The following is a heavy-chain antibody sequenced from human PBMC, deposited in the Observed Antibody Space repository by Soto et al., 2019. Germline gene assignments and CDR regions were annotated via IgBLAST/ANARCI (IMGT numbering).Heavy chain of an antibody. CDR1: GGFIGSNGYY. Sequence: PSETLSLTCTVSGGFIGSNGYYWGWIRQSPGKGLEWIGNIYYNGRTYYKPSLSSRVTISADTSKNQFSLKLNSVTAADTAIYYCSRGSLRSFDWLPTFDSWGQGTQVTVSS. J-gene: IGHJ4*02. D-gene: IGHD3-9*01. V-gene: IGHV4-39*01. CDR2: IYYNGRT. CDR3: SRGSLRSFDWLPTFDS.